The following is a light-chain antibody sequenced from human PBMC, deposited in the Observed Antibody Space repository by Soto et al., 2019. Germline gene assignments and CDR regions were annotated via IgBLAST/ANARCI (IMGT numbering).Light chain of an antibody. CDR2: EVS. J-gene: IGLJ1*01. CDR1: SSDVGGYNY. V-gene: IGLV2-14*01. CDR3: SSFTSGSTL. Sequence: QSVLTQPASVSGSPGQSITISCTGTSSDVGGYNYVCWYQQHPGKAPKLMIYEVSNRPSGVSNRFSGSKSGNTASVTISGLQAEDEADYYCSSFTSGSTLFGTGTKVTVL.